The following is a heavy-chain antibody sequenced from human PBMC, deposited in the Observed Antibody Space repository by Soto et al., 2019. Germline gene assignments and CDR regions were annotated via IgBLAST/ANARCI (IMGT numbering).Heavy chain of an antibody. CDR1: GFTFSSYA. D-gene: IGHD6-13*01. CDR3: AKVSSSWPNYYYYYGMDV. Sequence: GGSLRLSCAASGFTFSSYAMSWVRQAPGKGLEWVSAISGSGGSTYYADSVKGRFTIFRDNSKNTLYLQMNSLRAEDTAVYYCAKVSSSWPNYYYYYGMDVWGQGTTVTVSS. V-gene: IGHV3-23*01. J-gene: IGHJ6*02. CDR2: ISGSGGST.